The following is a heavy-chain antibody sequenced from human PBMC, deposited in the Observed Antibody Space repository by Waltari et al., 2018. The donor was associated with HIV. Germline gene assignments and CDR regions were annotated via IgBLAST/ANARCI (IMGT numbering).Heavy chain of an antibody. J-gene: IGHJ6*02. V-gene: IGHV4-59*01. CDR2: IYYSGST. D-gene: IGHD3-9*01. Sequence: QVQLQESGPGLVKPSETLSLTCTVSGGSISSYYWSWIRQPPGKGLEWIGYIYYSGSTNYNPSLKRRVTISVDTSKNQFSLKLSSVTAADTAVYYCARVYHDDILARYYYYYGMDVWGQGTTVTVSS. CDR3: ARVYHDDILARYYYYYGMDV. CDR1: GGSISSYY.